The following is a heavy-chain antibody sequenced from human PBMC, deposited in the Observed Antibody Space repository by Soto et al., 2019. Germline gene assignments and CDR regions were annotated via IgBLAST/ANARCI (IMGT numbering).Heavy chain of an antibody. CDR2: IWYDGSNK. J-gene: IGHJ3*02. CDR3: ARDDPLIAFDI. V-gene: IGHV3-33*01. Sequence: GGSLRLSCAASGFTFSSYGMHWVRQAPGKGLEWVAVIWYDGSNKYYADSVRGRFTISRDNSKNTLYLQMNSLRAEDTAVYYCARDDPLIAFDIWGQGTMVTVSS. CDR1: GFTFSSYG.